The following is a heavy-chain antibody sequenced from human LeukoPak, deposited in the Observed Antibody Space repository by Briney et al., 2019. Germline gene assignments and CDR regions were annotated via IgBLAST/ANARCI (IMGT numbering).Heavy chain of an antibody. CDR3: ARGGWVVVVPAAIDFDH. J-gene: IGHJ4*02. CDR2: ISSNGGST. V-gene: IGHV3-64*01. CDR1: GFTFSSYA. Sequence: GGSLRLSCAASGFTFSSYAMHWVRQAPGKGLEYVSAISSNGGSTYYANSVKGRFTISRDNSKNTLYLQMGSLRAEDMAVYYCARGGWVVVVPAAIDFDHWGQGTLVTVSS. D-gene: IGHD2-2*02.